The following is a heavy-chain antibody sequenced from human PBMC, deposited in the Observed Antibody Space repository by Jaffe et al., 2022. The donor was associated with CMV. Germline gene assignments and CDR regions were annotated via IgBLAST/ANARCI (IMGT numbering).Heavy chain of an antibody. D-gene: IGHD1-7*01. J-gene: IGHJ5*01. CDR1: GFTFKNYA. CDR3: AKGNWNYDS. Sequence: EVQLLQSGGGVIRPGKSLRLSCDASGFTFKNYALTWVRQAPGKGLDWVSTISDSGNRTYYADSVKGRFTISRDNVKNTLYLQMNSLRGEDTAVYYCAKGNWNYDSWGQGTLVTVSS. CDR2: ISDSGNRT. V-gene: IGHV3-23*01.